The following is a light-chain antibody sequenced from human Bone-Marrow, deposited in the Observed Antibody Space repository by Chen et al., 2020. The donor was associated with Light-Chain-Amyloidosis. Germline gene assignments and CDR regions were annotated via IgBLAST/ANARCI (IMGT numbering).Light chain of an antibody. J-gene: IGLJ2*01. CDR3: QSADSSGTYEVI. Sequence: SYELTQPPSVSVSPGQTARITCSGDVLPTKYASWYQQKPGQAPVLGINRYTERPSGISERFSGSSSATTATLTISGVQAEDEADYHCQSADSSGTYEVIFGGGTKLTVL. V-gene: IGLV3-25*03. CDR1: VLPTKY. CDR2: RYT.